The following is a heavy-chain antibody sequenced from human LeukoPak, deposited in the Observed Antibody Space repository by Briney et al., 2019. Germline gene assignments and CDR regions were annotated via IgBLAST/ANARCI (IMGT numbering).Heavy chain of an antibody. CDR2: INHSGST. CDR1: GGSFSGYY. V-gene: IGHV4-34*01. CDR3: ARGPDPQLYYYYYYGMDV. Sequence: KSSETLSLTCAVYGGSFSGYYWSWIRQPPGKGLEWIGEINHSGSTNYNPSLKSRVTISVDTSKNLFSLKLSSVTAADTAVYYCARGPDPQLYYYYYYGMDVWGQGTTVTVSS. J-gene: IGHJ6*02. D-gene: IGHD1-1*01.